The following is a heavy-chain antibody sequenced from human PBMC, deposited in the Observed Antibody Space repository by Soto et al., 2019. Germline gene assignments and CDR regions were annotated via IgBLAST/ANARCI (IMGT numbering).Heavy chain of an antibody. CDR1: GFSFSSYW. CDR2: IKQDGSEK. Sequence: GWSMRLSCAASGFSFSSYWMSWVRQAPGKGLEWVANIKQDGSEKYYVDSVKGRFTISRDNAKNSLYLQMNSLRAEDTAVYYCARDKENVLRFLEWFNWFDPWGQGTLVTVPS. D-gene: IGHD3-3*01. CDR3: ARDKENVLRFLEWFNWFDP. V-gene: IGHV3-7*03. J-gene: IGHJ5*02.